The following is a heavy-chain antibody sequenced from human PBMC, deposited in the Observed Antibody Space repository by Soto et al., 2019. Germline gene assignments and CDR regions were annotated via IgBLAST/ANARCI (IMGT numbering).Heavy chain of an antibody. CDR3: ARDQGYYDILTGYPMGPNWFDP. J-gene: IGHJ5*02. D-gene: IGHD3-9*01. V-gene: IGHV1-46*01. CDR2: INPSGGST. CDR1: GYTFTSYY. Sequence: GASVKVSCKASGYTFTSYYMHWVRQAPGQGLEWMGIINPSGGSTSYAQKFQGRVTMTRDTSTSTVYMELSSLRSEDTAVYYCARDQGYYDILTGYPMGPNWFDPWGQGTLVTVSS.